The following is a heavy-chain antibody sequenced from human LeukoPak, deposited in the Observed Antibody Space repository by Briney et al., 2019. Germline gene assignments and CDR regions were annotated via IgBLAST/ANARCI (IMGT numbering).Heavy chain of an antibody. D-gene: IGHD3-22*01. J-gene: IGHJ4*02. CDR1: GGSMSSGRVY. CDR3: ARSSSGYRDY. Sequence: SETLSLXCTVSGGSMSSGRVYWSWIRQPAGKGLEWIGRIYTSGSTNYNPSLKSRVTMSVDTSKNQFSLKLNSVTAADTAEYYCARSSSGYRDYWGQGTLVTVSS. V-gene: IGHV4-61*02. CDR2: IYTSGST.